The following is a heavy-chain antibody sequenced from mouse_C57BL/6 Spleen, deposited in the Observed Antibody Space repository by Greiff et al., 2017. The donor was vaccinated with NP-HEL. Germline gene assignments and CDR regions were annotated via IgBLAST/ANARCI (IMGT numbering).Heavy chain of an antibody. CDR2: ISSGGSYT. CDR3: ARQGGYDYDDYFDY. Sequence: EVMLVESGGDLVKPGGSLKLSCAASGFTFSSYGMSWVRQTPDKRLEWVATISSGGSYTYYPDSVKGRFTIPRDNAKNTLYLQMSSLKSEDTAMYYCARQGGYDYDDYFDYWGQGTTLTVSS. CDR1: GFTFSSYG. V-gene: IGHV5-6*01. D-gene: IGHD2-4*01. J-gene: IGHJ2*01.